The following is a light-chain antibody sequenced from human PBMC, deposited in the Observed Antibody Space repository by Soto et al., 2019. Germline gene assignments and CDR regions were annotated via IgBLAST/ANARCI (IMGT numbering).Light chain of an antibody. CDR2: GAS. CDR1: QSVNSK. CDR3: QQYNNWPPIT. Sequence: ETVMTQSPATLSVSPGERATLSCRASQSVNSKLAWYQQKPGQAPRLVIYGASTRATGIPARFSGSGSGTEFTLTINSLQSEDSAVYYCQQYNNWPPITFCQGTRLEIK. J-gene: IGKJ5*01. V-gene: IGKV3D-15*01.